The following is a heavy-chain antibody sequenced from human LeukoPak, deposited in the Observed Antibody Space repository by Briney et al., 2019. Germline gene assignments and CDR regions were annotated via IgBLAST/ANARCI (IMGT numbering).Heavy chain of an antibody. D-gene: IGHD2-2*01. CDR3: ARDGLYCSSTNCYLDY. Sequence: GGSLRLSCAASGFTYSKCWMHWVRQAPGKGLEWVSSISSSSSDIYYADSVKGRFTISRDNAKNSLYLQMNSLRAEDTAVYYCARDGLYCSSTNCYLDYWGQGTLVTVSS. CDR2: ISSSSSDI. J-gene: IGHJ4*02. V-gene: IGHV3-21*01. CDR1: GFTYSKCW.